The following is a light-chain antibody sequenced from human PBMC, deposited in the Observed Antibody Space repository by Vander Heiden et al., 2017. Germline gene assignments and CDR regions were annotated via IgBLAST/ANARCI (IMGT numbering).Light chain of an antibody. J-gene: IGKJ3*01. Sequence: IVLTQSPATLSFSPGERAALSCRASQSVSNFLAWYQQKPGQVPRRIIHGASNRAVGIPARFSGSGSGTDFTLTISNLEPEDSAVYYCHQRTNWPSFGPGTKVDV. CDR3: HQRTNWPS. V-gene: IGKV3-11*01. CDR2: GAS. CDR1: QSVSNF.